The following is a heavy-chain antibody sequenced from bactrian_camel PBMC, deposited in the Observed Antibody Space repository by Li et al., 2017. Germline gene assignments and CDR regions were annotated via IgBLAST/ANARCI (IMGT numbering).Heavy chain of an antibody. Sequence: DVQLVESGGGLVQPGGSLRLSCTASGFTFSTYAMTWVRQAPGKGLEWVSAINSGGDLTYYADSVKGRFTISRDNAKNTVYLQLNSLKTEDMAMYYCANDLVKRTDNEGYWGQGTQVTVS. CDR1: GFTFSTYA. CDR2: INSGGDLT. J-gene: IGHJ6*01. D-gene: IGHD6*01. V-gene: IGHV3S40*01. CDR3: ANDLVKRTDNEGY.